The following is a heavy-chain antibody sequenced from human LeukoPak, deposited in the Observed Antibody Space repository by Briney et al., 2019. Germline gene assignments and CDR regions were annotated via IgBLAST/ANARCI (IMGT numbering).Heavy chain of an antibody. J-gene: IGHJ3*02. CDR2: ISGSGGST. D-gene: IGHD6-19*01. CDR1: GFTFSSYA. Sequence: GGSLRLSCAASGFTFSSYAMSWVRQAPGKGLEWVSAISGSGGSTYYADSVKGRFTISRDNSKNTLYLQMNSLRAEDTAVYYCATPFDRWLVLVPIWGQETMVTVSS. CDR3: ATPFDRWLVLVPI. V-gene: IGHV3-23*01.